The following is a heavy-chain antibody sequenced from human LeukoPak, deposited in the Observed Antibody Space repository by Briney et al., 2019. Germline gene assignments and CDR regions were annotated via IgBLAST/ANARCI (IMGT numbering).Heavy chain of an antibody. CDR2: ITGSGANT. D-gene: IGHD3-10*01. CDR1: EIKFRSQS. V-gene: IGHV3-23*01. CDR3: VKAYGSYNGAFEI. Sequence: GGSLPLPCPVSEIKFRSQSKSWIRQAPGKGQKKNSSITGSGANTYYAYSVEGRFTISRDNFKSSLNMEMNGLRAEDTADYYCVKAYGSYNGAFEIWGQGTMVTVSS. J-gene: IGHJ3*02.